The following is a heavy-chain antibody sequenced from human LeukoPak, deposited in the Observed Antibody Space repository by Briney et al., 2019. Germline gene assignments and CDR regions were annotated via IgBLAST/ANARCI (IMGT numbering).Heavy chain of an antibody. J-gene: IGHJ4*02. CDR2: INPNSGGT. CDR1: GYTFTAYY. D-gene: IGHD3-10*01. Sequence: GASVKVSCKASGYTFTAYYMHWVRQAPGQGLEWMGWINPNSGGTNYAQKFQGRVTMTRDTSISTAYMELSRLRSDDTAVYFCARDAGLYGWGSYLTYGGQGTLATVSS. CDR3: ARDAGLYGWGSYLTY. V-gene: IGHV1-2*02.